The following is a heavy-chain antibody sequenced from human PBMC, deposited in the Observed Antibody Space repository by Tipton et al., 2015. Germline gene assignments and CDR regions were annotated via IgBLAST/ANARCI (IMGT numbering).Heavy chain of an antibody. Sequence: TLSLTCTVSGGSISSYYWSWIRQPPGKGLEWIGYIYYSGSTNYNPSLKSRVTISEGTSKNRFSLKVRSVTAADTSVYYCARHGDSGGNFPFDYWGQGTLVTVSS. J-gene: IGHJ4*02. CDR2: IYYSGST. CDR3: ARHGDSGGNFPFDY. CDR1: GGSISSYY. V-gene: IGHV4-59*08. D-gene: IGHD4-23*01.